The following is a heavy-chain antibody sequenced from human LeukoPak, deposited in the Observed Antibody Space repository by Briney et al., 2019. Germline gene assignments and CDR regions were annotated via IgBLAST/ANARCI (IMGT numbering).Heavy chain of an antibody. J-gene: IGHJ5*02. CDR2: VYTSGSA. V-gene: IGHV4-4*07. CDR1: GGSISSYY. CDR3: AREEDYYRSGSYCLLDP. D-gene: IGHD3-10*01. Sequence: SETLSLTCTVSGGSISSYYWSWIRQPAAKGLEGIGRVYTSGSANYNPPLKSRGTMSVDTSKNQFSLKLSSVTAADTAVYYCAREEDYYRSGSYCLLDPWGQGTLVTVSS.